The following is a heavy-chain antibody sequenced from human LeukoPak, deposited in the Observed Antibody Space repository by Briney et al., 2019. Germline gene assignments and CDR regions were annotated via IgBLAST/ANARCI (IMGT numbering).Heavy chain of an antibody. CDR1: GMIFSKYW. V-gene: IGHV3-7*01. CDR3: ATSWDY. CDR2: IKQDGSEK. J-gene: IGHJ4*02. Sequence: GGSLRLSCEASGMIFSKYWMSWVRRAPGKGLGWVANIKQDGSEKYYLDSVKGRFTISRDNAKNSLYLHMNSLRADDTAVYYCATSWDYWGQGTLVTVSS.